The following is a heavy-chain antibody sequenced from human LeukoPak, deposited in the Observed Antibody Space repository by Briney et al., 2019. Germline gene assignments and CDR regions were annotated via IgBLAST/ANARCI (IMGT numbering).Heavy chain of an antibody. V-gene: IGHV4-59*12. CDR3: AREEWYSSSWYVDY. Sequence: SETLSLTCTVSGGSISSYYWSWIRQPPGKGLEWIGYIYYSGSTNYNPSLKSRVTMSVDTSKNQFSLKLSSVTAADTAVYYCAREEWYSSSWYVDYWGQGTLVTVSS. D-gene: IGHD6-13*01. J-gene: IGHJ4*02. CDR1: GGSISSYY. CDR2: IYYSGST.